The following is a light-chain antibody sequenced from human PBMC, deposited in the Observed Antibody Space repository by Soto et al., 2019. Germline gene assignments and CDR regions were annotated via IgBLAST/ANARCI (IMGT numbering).Light chain of an antibody. Sequence: DIQMTQSPSTLSASVGDRVTITCRASQSITDSLAWDQQKPGKDPKLLIYKAATLERGVPSRFIGSGSGREFTLAISSLKPDDFATYYCQQYESYSWTVGQGNKVEVK. J-gene: IGKJ1*01. CDR3: QQYESYSWT. CDR2: KAA. V-gene: IGKV1-5*03. CDR1: QSITDS.